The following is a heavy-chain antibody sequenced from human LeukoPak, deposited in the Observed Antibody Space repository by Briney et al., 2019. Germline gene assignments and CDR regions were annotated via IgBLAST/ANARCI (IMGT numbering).Heavy chain of an antibody. D-gene: IGHD2-2*01. V-gene: IGHV3-30*02. CDR2: IRYDGSNK. J-gene: IGHJ4*02. Sequence: GGSLRLSXAASGFTFSSYGMHWVRQAPGKGLEWVAFIRYDGSNKYYADSVKGRFTISRDNSKNTLYLQMNSLRAEDTAVYYCAKDSLGYCSSTSCSYFDYWGQGTLVTASS. CDR1: GFTFSSYG. CDR3: AKDSLGYCSSTSCSYFDY.